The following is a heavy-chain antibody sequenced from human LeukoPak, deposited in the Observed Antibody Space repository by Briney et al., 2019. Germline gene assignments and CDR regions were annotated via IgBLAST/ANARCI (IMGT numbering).Heavy chain of an antibody. D-gene: IGHD3-3*02. CDR1: GFTVSSNY. Sequence: GVSQRLFCSACGFTVSSNYMRWVRQAPGKGLEWVSVIYSGGSTLYGDSEKGRLTLYRDNSKNTVYLKMNSQRAEDTAVYYCARDLFSEGPWGQGTLVTVSS. CDR3: ARDLFSEGP. CDR2: IYSGGST. J-gene: IGHJ5*02. V-gene: IGHV3-66*01.